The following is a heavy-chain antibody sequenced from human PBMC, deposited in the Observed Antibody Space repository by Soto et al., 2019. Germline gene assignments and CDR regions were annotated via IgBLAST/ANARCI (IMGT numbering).Heavy chain of an antibody. CDR3: AKVGPSAYSYDSSGYFIGAFDI. D-gene: IGHD3-22*01. J-gene: IGHJ3*02. CDR2: ISGSGGGT. CDR1: GFTFSSYA. V-gene: IGHV3-23*01. Sequence: GGSLRLSCGASGFTFSSYAMSWVRQAPGKGLEWVSAISGSGGGTYYADSVKGRFTISRDNSKNTLYLQVNSLRAEDTAVYYCAKVGPSAYSYDSSGYFIGAFDIWGPGTMVNV.